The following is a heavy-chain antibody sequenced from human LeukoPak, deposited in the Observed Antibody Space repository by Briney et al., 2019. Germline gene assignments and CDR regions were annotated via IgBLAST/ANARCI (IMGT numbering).Heavy chain of an antibody. CDR3: AKDTSIGRYCTNGVCSPFDY. CDR2: ISDTGATT. V-gene: IGHV3-23*01. Sequence: PGGSLRLSCAGSGFTFSSYAMSWVRQAPGKGLEWVSAISDTGATTYGADSVKGRFTISRDNSRSTLYLQMNSLRAEDTTLYYCAKDTSIGRYCTNGVCSPFDYWGQGTLVTVSS. J-gene: IGHJ4*02. D-gene: IGHD2-8*01. CDR1: GFTFSSYA.